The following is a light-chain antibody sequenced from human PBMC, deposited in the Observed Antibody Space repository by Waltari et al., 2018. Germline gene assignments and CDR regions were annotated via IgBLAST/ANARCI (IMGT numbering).Light chain of an antibody. V-gene: IGLV1-40*01. CDR1: SSHIGAGYD. CDR2: GNI. CDR3: QSYDNSLSGWV. J-gene: IGLJ3*02. Sequence: QSVLTQPPSVSGAPGQRVTISCTGRSSHIGAGYDVHWYQQLPGTAPKLLIYGNINRPSGVPDRFSGSKSGTSASLAITGLQAEDEADYYCQSYDNSLSGWVFGGGTKLTVL.